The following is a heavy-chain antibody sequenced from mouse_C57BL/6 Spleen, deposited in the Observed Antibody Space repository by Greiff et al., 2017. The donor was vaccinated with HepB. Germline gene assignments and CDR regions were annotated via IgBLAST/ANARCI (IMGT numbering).Heavy chain of an antibody. CDR3: ARELGRRYFDV. D-gene: IGHD4-1*01. CDR1: GFTFSSYA. Sequence: EVQRVESGGGLVKPGGSLKLSCAASGFTFSSYAMSWVRQTPEKRLEWVATISDGGSYTYYPDNVKGRFTISRDNAKNNLYLQMSHLKSEDTAMYYCARELGRRYFDVWGTGTTVTVSS. J-gene: IGHJ1*03. CDR2: ISDGGSYT. V-gene: IGHV5-4*01.